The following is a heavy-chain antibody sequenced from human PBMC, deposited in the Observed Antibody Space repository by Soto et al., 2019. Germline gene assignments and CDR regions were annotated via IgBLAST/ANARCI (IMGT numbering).Heavy chain of an antibody. CDR2: IYYSGST. J-gene: IGHJ3*02. CDR3: ARDPAATRHVKDHDAFDI. Sequence: SETLSLTCTVSGGSISSGDYYWSWIRQPPGKGLEWIGYIYYSGSTYYNPSLKSRVTISVDTSKNQFSLKLSSVTAADTAVYYCARDPAATRHVKDHDAFDIWGQGTMVTVSS. D-gene: IGHD2-15*01. CDR1: GGSISSGDYY. V-gene: IGHV4-30-4*01.